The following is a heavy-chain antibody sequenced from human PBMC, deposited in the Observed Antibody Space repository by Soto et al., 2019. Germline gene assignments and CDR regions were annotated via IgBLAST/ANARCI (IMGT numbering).Heavy chain of an antibody. CDR2: IISSGDST. CDR3: AKRYYYDNSGLWDY. Sequence: PGGSLRLSCAASGFTFSSYAMSWVRQAPGKGLEWVSAIISSGDSTYYTDSVKGRFTISRDNSKNTLYLQMNSLRAEDTAVYYCAKRYYYDNSGLWDYWGQGTLVNVSS. D-gene: IGHD3-22*01. V-gene: IGHV3-23*01. J-gene: IGHJ4*02. CDR1: GFTFSSYA.